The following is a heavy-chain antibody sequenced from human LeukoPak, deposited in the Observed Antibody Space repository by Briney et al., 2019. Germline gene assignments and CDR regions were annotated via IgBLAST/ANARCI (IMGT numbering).Heavy chain of an antibody. CDR2: INHSGST. J-gene: IGHJ4*02. CDR3: ARDLGDYVWGSYRYFDY. Sequence: SETLSLTCAVYGGSFSGYYWSWIRQPPGKGLEWIGEINHSGSTNYNPSLKSRVTISVDTSKNQFSLKLSSVTAADTAVYYCARDLGDYVWGSYRYFDYWGQGTLVTVSS. V-gene: IGHV4-34*01. D-gene: IGHD3-16*02. CDR1: GGSFSGYY.